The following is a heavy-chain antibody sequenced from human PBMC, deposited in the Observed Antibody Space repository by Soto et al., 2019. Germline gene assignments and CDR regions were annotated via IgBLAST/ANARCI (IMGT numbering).Heavy chain of an antibody. J-gene: IGHJ5*01. D-gene: IGHD3-22*01. CDR3: ATEVGDRSAYYYDPNWFDS. V-gene: IGHV3-30*03. Sequence: QAHLVESGGGVVQPGRSLRLSCAASGFIFSNYAMHWVRRAPGKGLEWVGLISYDGSNKYYADSMKGRFTISRDNAKNTPFLQMNSLRPEDTAVYHCATEVGDRSAYYYDPNWFDSWGQGTLVTVSS. CDR1: GFIFSNYA. CDR2: ISYDGSNK.